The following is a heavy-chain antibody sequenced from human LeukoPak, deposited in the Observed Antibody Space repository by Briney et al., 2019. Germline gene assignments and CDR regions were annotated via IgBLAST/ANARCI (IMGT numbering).Heavy chain of an antibody. Sequence: WASVKVSCKASGYTLTGYYMHWVRQAPGQGLEWMRWINPNSGGTNYAQKFQGRVTITRDTSATTAYMELSSLRSEDMAVYYCARGIGPYYDSSGYSNWFDPWGQGTLVTVSS. D-gene: IGHD3-22*01. CDR1: GYTLTGYY. V-gene: IGHV1-2*02. CDR2: INPNSGGT. CDR3: ARGIGPYYDSSGYSNWFDP. J-gene: IGHJ5*02.